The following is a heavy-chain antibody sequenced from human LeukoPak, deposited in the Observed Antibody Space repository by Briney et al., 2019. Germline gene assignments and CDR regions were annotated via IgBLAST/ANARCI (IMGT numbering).Heavy chain of an antibody. D-gene: IGHD3-3*01. J-gene: IGHJ3*02. CDR2: INPNSGGT. Sequence: ASVKVSCKASGYTFTGYYMHWVRQAPGQGLEWMGWINPNSGGTNYAQKFQGWVTMTRDTSISTAYMELSRLRSDDTAVYYCARVVRGNDFWSGTDAFDIWGQGTMVTVSS. V-gene: IGHV1-2*04. CDR3: ARVVRGNDFWSGTDAFDI. CDR1: GYTFTGYY.